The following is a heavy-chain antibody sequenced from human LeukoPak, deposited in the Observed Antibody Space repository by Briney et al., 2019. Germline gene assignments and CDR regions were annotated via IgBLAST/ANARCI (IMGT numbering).Heavy chain of an antibody. CDR3: AKGFGELLYATDF. D-gene: IGHD3-10*01. J-gene: IGHJ4*02. CDR1: GFTFDDYA. CDR2: ISWNNGLI. Sequence: GGSLRLSCAASGFTFDDYAMHWVRQAPGKGLEWVSGISWNNGLIGYADSVKGRFTISRDNAKNSLYLQMNSLRAEDTALYYCAKGFGELLYATDFWGQGTLVTVSS. V-gene: IGHV3-9*01.